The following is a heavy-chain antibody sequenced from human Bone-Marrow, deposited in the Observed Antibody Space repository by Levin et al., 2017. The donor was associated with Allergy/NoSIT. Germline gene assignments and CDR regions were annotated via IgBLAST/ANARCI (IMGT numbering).Heavy chain of an antibody. Sequence: PGGSLRLSCAASGFTFNIYAMTWVRQAPGKGLEWVSTVSHSGDTTYYADPVRGRFTISRDDSKKTVYLQMNSLAAEDTAMYYCARDALGTFGAVFPQWGQGTLVTVSP. V-gene: IGHV3-23*01. CDR3: ARDALGTFGAVFPQ. J-gene: IGHJ4*02. D-gene: IGHD3-3*01. CDR2: VSHSGDTT. CDR1: GFTFNIYA.